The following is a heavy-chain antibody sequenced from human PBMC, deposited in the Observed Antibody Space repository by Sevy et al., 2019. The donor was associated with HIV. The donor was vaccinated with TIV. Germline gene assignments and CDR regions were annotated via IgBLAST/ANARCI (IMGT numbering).Heavy chain of an antibody. J-gene: IGHJ4*02. CDR3: ARAWGSYRYARLDY. V-gene: IGHV3-33*01. CDR2: LWYDGSNK. CDR1: GFSFSSYG. Sequence: GGSLRLSCAASGFSFSSYGMHWVRQAPGKGLEWVAVLWYDGSNKYYGDSVKARFTISRDNSKNTLYLQMNSLRADDTAMYYCARAWGSYRYARLDYWGQGTLVTVSS. D-gene: IGHD3-16*02.